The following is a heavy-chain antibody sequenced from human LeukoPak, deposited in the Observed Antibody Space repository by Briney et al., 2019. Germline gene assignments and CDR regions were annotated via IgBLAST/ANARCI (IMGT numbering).Heavy chain of an antibody. CDR3: ARVPDYGDLWGYYYYYYMDV. D-gene: IGHD4-17*01. Sequence: KPGGSLRLSCAASRFTFSTYSMNWVRQAPGKGLEWVSSISSSGTYIYSTDSVKGRFTISRDNAKNSLYLQMNSLRAEDTAVYYCARVPDYGDLWGYYYYYYMDVWGKGTTVTVSS. J-gene: IGHJ6*03. CDR2: ISSSGTYI. V-gene: IGHV3-21*01. CDR1: RFTFSTYS.